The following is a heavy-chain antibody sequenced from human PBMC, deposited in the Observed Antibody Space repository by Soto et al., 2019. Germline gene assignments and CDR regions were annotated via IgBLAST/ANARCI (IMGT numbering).Heavy chain of an antibody. CDR1: DFIFSSYS. Sequence: GGYMIVSYAASDFIFSSYSMNWVRQPPGKVLEWVSSISSSSSYIYYEDSEKSRSTISRANTKNSLYVQMNILRAEDAAVYYGAREVPTRGRVGYWGQGNLVTVSS. V-gene: IGHV3-21*01. CDR2: ISSSSSYI. CDR3: AREVPTRGRVGY. J-gene: IGHJ4*02. D-gene: IGHD1-26*01.